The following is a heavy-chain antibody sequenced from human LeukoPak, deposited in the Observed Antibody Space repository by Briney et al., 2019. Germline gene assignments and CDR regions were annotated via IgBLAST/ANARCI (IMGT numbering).Heavy chain of an antibody. Sequence: ASVKVSCKASGGTFSSYAISWVRQAPGQGLEWMGKIIPILGIANYAQKFQGRVTITADKSTSTAYMELGSLRSEDTAVYYCARLRTTGTPAFDYWGQGTLVTVSS. V-gene: IGHV1-69*04. CDR1: GGTFSSYA. CDR2: IIPILGIA. J-gene: IGHJ4*02. CDR3: ARLRTTGTPAFDY. D-gene: IGHD1-1*01.